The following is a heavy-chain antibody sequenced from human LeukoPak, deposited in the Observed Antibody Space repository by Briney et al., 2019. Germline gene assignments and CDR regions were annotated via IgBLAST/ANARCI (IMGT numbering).Heavy chain of an antibody. J-gene: IGHJ4*02. D-gene: IGHD3-22*01. CDR2: INWNGGSR. CDR3: AKDLRIYDSSDERGY. V-gene: IGHV3-20*04. CDR1: GFNFDDYV. Sequence: GGSLRLSCAASGFNFDDYVMTWVRQAPGKGLEWVSGINWNGGSRGYADSVKGRFTISRDNSKNTLYLQMNSLRAEDSAVYYCAKDLRIYDSSDERGYWGQGTLVTVSS.